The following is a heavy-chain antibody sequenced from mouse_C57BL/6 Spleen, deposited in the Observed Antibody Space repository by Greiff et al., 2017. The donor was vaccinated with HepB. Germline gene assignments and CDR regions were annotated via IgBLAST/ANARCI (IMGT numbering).Heavy chain of an antibody. D-gene: IGHD1-1*01. CDR3: ARRITTVVLHWYFDV. CDR2: IYPRSGNT. V-gene: IGHV1-81*01. Sequence: VQLQQSGAELARPGASVKLSCKASGYTFTSYGISWVKQRTGQGLEWIGEIYPRSGNTYYNEKFKGKATLTADKSSSTAYMELRSLTSEDSAVYFCARRITTVVLHWYFDVWGTGTTVTVSS. CDR1: GYTFTSYG. J-gene: IGHJ1*03.